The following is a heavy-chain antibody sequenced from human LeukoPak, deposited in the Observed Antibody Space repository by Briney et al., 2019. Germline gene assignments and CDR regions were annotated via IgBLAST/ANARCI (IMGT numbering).Heavy chain of an antibody. D-gene: IGHD6-19*01. CDR2: MNPNSGNT. Sequence: ASVKVSSKASVYTFTIYDINWVRQATGQGLEWMAWMNPNSGNTGYAQKFQGRVTMTRNTSISTAYMELSNLRSEDTAVYYCARGSGWPYYYYMDVWGKGTTVTVSS. CDR1: VYTFTIYD. CDR3: ARGSGWPYYYYMDV. V-gene: IGHV1-8*01. J-gene: IGHJ6*03.